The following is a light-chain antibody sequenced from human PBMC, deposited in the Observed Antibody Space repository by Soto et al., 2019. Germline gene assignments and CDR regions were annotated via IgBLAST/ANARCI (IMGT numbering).Light chain of an antibody. V-gene: IGKV3-15*01. CDR1: QSVSNN. CDR2: RAS. CDR3: QQYNKWPIT. J-gene: IGKJ5*01. Sequence: PPYPDTLSLSPGERAPLSCRASQSVSNNYLAWYQQKPGQAPRLLIYRASTRAAGVPDRFSGSGSGTEFTLTISSLQSEDFAVYYCQQYNKWPITFGQGTRLAI.